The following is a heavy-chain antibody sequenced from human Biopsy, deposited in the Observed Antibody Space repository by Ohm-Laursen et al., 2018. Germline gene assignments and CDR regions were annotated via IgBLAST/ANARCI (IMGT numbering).Heavy chain of an antibody. CDR1: GGSFSGYY. CDR3: ARPSTFYYDGGGYYDGFDP. D-gene: IGHD3-22*01. V-gene: IGHV4-34*01. J-gene: IGHJ5*02. CDR2: MNHGGST. Sequence: SDTLSLTCTVYGGSFSGYYWSWIRQPPGKGLEWIGEMNHGGSTNYNSSLKSRVTISVDTSKNQFSLKLRSVTAADTAVYYCARPSTFYYDGGGYYDGFDPWGQGTLVTVSS.